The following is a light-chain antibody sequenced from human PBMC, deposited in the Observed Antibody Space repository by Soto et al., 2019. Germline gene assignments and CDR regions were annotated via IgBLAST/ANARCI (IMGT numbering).Light chain of an antibody. CDR2: DAS. Sequence: EIVLTQSPATLSLSPGKRATLSCRASQSVGSSLAWYQQKPGQAPRLLIYDASNRATGIPARFSGSGSGTDFTLTISSLEPEDFAVYYCQQRINWPLTFGGGTKVEI. J-gene: IGKJ4*01. V-gene: IGKV3-11*01. CDR3: QQRINWPLT. CDR1: QSVGSS.